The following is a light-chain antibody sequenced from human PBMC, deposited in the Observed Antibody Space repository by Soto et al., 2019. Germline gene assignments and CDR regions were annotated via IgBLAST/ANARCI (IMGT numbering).Light chain of an antibody. CDR2: YDS. Sequence: SYELTQPPSVSVAPGKTARITCGGNNIGSKSVHWYQQKPGQAPVLVIYYDSDRPSGIPERFSGSNSGNTATLTISRVEAGDEADYYCQVWDSSSDHHVVFGGGTKPIVL. J-gene: IGLJ2*01. CDR1: NIGSKS. CDR3: QVWDSSSDHHVV. V-gene: IGLV3-21*04.